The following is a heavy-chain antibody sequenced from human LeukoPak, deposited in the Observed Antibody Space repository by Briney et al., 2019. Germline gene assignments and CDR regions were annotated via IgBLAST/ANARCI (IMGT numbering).Heavy chain of an antibody. CDR1: GFTFSSYA. D-gene: IGHD6-19*01. J-gene: IGHJ3*02. CDR2: ISSNGGST. V-gene: IGHV3-64D*09. CDR3: VKDGGAVDGGGAFDI. Sequence: GGSLRLSCSASGFTFSSYAMHWVRQAPGKGLEYASAISSNGGSTYYADSVKGRFTISRDNSKNTLYLQMSSLRAEDTAVYYCVKDGGAVDGGGAFDIWGQGTMVTVSS.